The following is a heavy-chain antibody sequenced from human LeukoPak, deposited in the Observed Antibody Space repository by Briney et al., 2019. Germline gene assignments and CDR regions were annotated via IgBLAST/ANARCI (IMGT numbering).Heavy chain of an antibody. CDR3: ARGTNWFDT. V-gene: IGHV4-59*11. CDR2: IYYSGST. J-gene: IGHJ5*02. CDR1: GGSISSHY. Sequence: SETLSLTCTVSGGSISSHYWSWIRQPPGKGLEWIGYIYYSGSTNYNPSLKSRVTISVDTSKNQFSLRLSSVTAADTAVYYCARGTNWFDTWGQGTLVTVSS.